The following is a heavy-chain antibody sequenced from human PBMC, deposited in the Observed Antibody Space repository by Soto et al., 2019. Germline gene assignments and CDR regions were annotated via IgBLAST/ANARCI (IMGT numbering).Heavy chain of an antibody. V-gene: IGHV1-18*01. CDR3: ASSYYYDSSGYTTSWDY. Sequence: ASVKVSCKASGYTFTSYGISWVRQAPGQGLEWMGWISAYNGNTNYAQKLQGRVTMTTDTSTSTAYMELRSLRSDDTAVYYCASSYYYDSSGYTTSWDYWGQGTMVTVYS. D-gene: IGHD3-22*01. J-gene: IGHJ4*02. CDR2: ISAYNGNT. CDR1: GYTFTSYG.